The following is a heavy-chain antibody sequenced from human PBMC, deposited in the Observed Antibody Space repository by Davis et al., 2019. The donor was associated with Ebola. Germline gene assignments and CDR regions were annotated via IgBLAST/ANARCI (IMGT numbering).Heavy chain of an antibody. CDR3: ARGLGHFDP. V-gene: IGHV1-18*01. CDR1: GGTLTSYA. J-gene: IGHJ5*02. CDR2: ISAYNGNT. Sequence: AASVKVSCKAVGGTLTSYAMTWVRQAPGQGLEWMGWISAYNGNTNYAQKLQGRVTMTTDTSTSTAYVELRSLRSDDTAVYCCARGLGHFDPWGQGTLVTVSS.